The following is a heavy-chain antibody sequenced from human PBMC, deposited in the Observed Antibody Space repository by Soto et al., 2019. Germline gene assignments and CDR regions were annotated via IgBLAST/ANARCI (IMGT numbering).Heavy chain of an antibody. D-gene: IGHD7-27*01. CDR1: GFILSDCA. CDR3: ARDLSWGSNWYYYMDV. Sequence: EVQLVESGGGLVQPGGSLRLSCATSGFILSDCAMNWVRQAPGKGLECVSYISSSSSVIDYADSVKGRFTVSRDNARNSLYLQMKSLRAEDTAVYYCARDLSWGSNWYYYMDVWGKGTTVTVAS. V-gene: IGHV3-48*01. CDR2: ISSSSSVI. J-gene: IGHJ6*03.